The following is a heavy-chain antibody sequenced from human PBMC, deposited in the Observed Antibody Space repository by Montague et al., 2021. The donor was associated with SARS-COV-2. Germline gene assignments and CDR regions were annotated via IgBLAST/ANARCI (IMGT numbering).Heavy chain of an antibody. CDR3: ARDLWVWLSVEGSFDY. D-gene: IGHD5-12*01. CDR2: IYYSGST. V-gene: IGHV4-39*07. J-gene: IGHJ4*02. CDR1: GFTFSSYS. Sequence: LRLSCAASGFTFSSYSMNWVRQPPGKGLEWIGSIYYSGSTYYNPSLKSRVTISVDTSKNQFSLKLSSVTAADTAVYYCARDLWVWLSVEGSFDYWGQGTLVTVSS.